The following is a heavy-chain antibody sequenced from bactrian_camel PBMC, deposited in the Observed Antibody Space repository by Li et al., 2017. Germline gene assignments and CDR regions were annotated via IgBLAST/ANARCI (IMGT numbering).Heavy chain of an antibody. CDR1: TDSTSSRPYC. CDR2: IYNGGRRP. Sequence: VQLVESGGGSVQAGGSLRLSCVASTDSTSSRPYCLAWFRQAPGKEREGVACIYNGGRRPSYADSVKGRFTISQDNAKNTLYLQMNSLKPEDTAMYFCASGGFCSRAWGQSAFGYWGQGTQVTVS. D-gene: IGHD2*01. J-gene: IGHJ6*01. V-gene: IGHV3S6*01. CDR3: ASGGFCSRAWGQSAFGY.